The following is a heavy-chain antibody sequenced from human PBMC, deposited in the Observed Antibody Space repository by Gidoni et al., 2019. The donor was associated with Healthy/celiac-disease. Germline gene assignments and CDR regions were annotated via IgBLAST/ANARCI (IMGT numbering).Heavy chain of an antibody. D-gene: IGHD1-26*01. V-gene: IGHV1-69*01. CDR3: ARVYRASAFDI. CDR2: IIPIFGTA. J-gene: IGHJ3*02. Sequence: GIIPIFGTANYAQKFQGRVTITADESTSTAYMELSSLRSEDTAVYYCARVYRASAFDIWGQGTMVTVSS.